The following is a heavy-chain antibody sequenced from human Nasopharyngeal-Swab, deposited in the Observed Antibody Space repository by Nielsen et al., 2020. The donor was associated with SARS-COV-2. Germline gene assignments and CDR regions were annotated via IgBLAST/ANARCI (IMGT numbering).Heavy chain of an antibody. Sequence: SETLSLTCTVSGGSIGSYYWSWIRQPPGKGLEWIGYIYYSGSTNYNPSLKSRVTISVDTSKNQFSLKLSSVTAADTAVYYCARGTYGMDVWGQGTTVTVSS. J-gene: IGHJ6*02. CDR3: ARGTYGMDV. V-gene: IGHV4-59*01. CDR2: IYYSGST. CDR1: GGSIGSYY.